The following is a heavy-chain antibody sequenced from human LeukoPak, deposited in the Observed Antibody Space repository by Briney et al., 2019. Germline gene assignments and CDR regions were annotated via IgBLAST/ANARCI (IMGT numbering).Heavy chain of an antibody. V-gene: IGHV1-18*01. D-gene: IGHD3-3*02. J-gene: IGHJ4*02. Sequence: VASVKVSCKASGYTFTSYGISWVRQAPGQGLEWMGWISAYNGNTNYAQKLQGRVTMTTDTSTSTAYMELRSLRSDDTAVYYCARAGILRSFLEWSVYYFDYWGQGTLVTVSS. CDR1: GYTFTSYG. CDR3: ARAGILRSFLEWSVYYFDY. CDR2: ISAYNGNT.